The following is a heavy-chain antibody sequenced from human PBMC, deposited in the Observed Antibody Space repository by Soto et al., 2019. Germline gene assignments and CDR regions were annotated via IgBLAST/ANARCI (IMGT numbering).Heavy chain of an antibody. Sequence: WSPERGCEVSRFTVTSNGVSWGRQAPGKGLEWVSAISPNGQGIWYADSVKGRFTISRDISRNTVFLQMDSLRAEDTAVYYCAKDRQYPRDYFHYCGQGTLVTVSS. CDR2: ISPNGQGI. J-gene: IGHJ4*02. V-gene: IGHV3-23*01. D-gene: IGHD4-4*01. CDR3: AKDRQYPRDYFHY. CDR1: RFTVTSNG.